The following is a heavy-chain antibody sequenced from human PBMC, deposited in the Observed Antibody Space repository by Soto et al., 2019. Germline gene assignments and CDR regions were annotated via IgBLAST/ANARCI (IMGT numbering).Heavy chain of an antibody. V-gene: IGHV4-59*01. D-gene: IGHD2-2*01. J-gene: IGHJ6*03. Sequence: SRLRQQTRKGLEWIGYIYYSGSTNYNPSLKSRVTISVDTSKNQCSLKLSSVTAADTAVYYCARVFEYQLPDYYYYYMDVWGKGTTVTVSS. CDR2: IYYSGST. CDR3: ARVFEYQLPDYYYYYMDV.